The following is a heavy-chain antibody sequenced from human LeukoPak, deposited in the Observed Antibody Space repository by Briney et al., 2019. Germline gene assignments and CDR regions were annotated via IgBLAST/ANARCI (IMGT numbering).Heavy chain of an antibody. D-gene: IGHD4-17*01. CDR1: GYTFTGYY. CDR3: ARDGDYYMRSWFDP. J-gene: IGHJ5*02. CDR2: INPNSGGT. V-gene: IGHV1-2*02. Sequence: ASVKVSCKASGYTFTGYYMHWVRQAPGQGLEWMGWINPNSGGTIYAQKFQGRVTMTRDTSISTAYMELSRLRSDDTAVYYCARDGDYYMRSWFDPWGQGALVTVSS.